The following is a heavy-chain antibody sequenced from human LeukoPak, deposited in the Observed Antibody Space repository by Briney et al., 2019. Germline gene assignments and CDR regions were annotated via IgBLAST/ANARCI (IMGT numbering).Heavy chain of an antibody. J-gene: IGHJ5*02. V-gene: IGHV1-46*01. CDR1: GYTFTSYY. Sequence: ASVKVSCKASGYTFTSYYMHWVRQAPGQGLEWMGIINPSGGSTSYAQKFQGRVTMTRDTSTSTVYMELSSLRSEDTAVYYCARDPEVIVGATGGWFDPWGQGTLVTVSS. CDR3: ARDPEVIVGATGGWFDP. D-gene: IGHD1-26*01. CDR2: INPSGGST.